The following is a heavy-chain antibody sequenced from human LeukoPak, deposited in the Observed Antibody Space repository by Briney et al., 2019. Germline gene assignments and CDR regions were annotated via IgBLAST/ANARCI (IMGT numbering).Heavy chain of an antibody. V-gene: IGHV3-30-3*01. CDR3: AREGVYCTNGVCHYGMDV. Sequence: SGGSLRLSCAASGFTFSSYAMHWVRQAPGKGLEWVAVISYDGSNKYYADSVKGRFTISRDNSKNTLYLQMNSLRAEDTAVYYCAREGVYCTNGVCHYGMDVWGQGTTVTVSS. J-gene: IGHJ6*02. D-gene: IGHD2-8*01. CDR2: ISYDGSNK. CDR1: GFTFSSYA.